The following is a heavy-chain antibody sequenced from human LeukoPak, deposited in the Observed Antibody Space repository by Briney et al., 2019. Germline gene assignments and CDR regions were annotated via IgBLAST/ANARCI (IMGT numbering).Heavy chain of an antibody. Sequence: PSETLSLTCTVSGGSISSYYWSWIRQPPGKGLEWIANIYYSGSTNYNPSLKSRVTISVDTSKNQFSLKLSSVTAADTAVYYCARTGSDWYPLNNWGLGTLVTVSS. J-gene: IGHJ1*01. D-gene: IGHD6-19*01. V-gene: IGHV4-59*01. CDR3: ARTGSDWYPLNN. CDR2: IYYSGST. CDR1: GGSISSYY.